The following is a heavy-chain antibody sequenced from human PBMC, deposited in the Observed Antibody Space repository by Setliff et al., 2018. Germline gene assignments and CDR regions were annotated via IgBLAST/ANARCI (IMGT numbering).Heavy chain of an antibody. D-gene: IGHD2-2*01. V-gene: IGHV1-24*01. J-gene: IGHJ5*02. CDR1: GYTLTELS. CDR3: ATQLALYCSSTSCYLGKGWFDP. Sequence: GASVKVSCKVSGYTLTELSMHWVRQAPGKGLEWMGGFDPEDGETIYAQKFQGRVTMTEDTSTDTAYMELSSLRSEDTAVYYCATQLALYCSSTSCYLGKGWFDPWGQGTLVTVSS. CDR2: FDPEDGET.